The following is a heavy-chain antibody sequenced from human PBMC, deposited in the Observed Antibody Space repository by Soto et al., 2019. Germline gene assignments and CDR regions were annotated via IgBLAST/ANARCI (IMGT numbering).Heavy chain of an antibody. D-gene: IGHD4-17*01. J-gene: IGHJ6*02. V-gene: IGHV1-69*13. CDR2: IIPIFGTA. Sequence: SVKVSCKASGGTFSSYAISWVRQAPGQGLEWMGGIIPIFGTANYAQKFQGRVTITADESTSTAYMELSSLRSEDTAVYYCARESGSGGTVTRDYYYGMDVWGQRTTVTVSS. CDR3: ARESGSGGTVTRDYYYGMDV. CDR1: GGTFSSYA.